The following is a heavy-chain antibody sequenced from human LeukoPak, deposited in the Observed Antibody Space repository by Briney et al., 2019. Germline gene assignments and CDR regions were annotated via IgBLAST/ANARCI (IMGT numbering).Heavy chain of an antibody. D-gene: IGHD6-13*01. V-gene: IGHV3-15*01. CDR1: GFTFSNAW. J-gene: IGHJ4*02. Sequence: GGSLRLSCAASGFTFSNAWMSWVRQAPGKGLEWVGRIKSITDGGTTDYAAPVKGRFTISRDDSKNTLYLQMNSLKTEDTAVYYCTSSIAASRSTPYWGQGTLVTVSS. CDR2: IKSITDGGTT. CDR3: TSSIAASRSTPY.